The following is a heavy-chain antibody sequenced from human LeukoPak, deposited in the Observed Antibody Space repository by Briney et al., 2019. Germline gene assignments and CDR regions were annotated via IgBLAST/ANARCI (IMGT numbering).Heavy chain of an antibody. CDR1: GYTFTGYY. Sequence: AASVKVSCKASGYTFTGYYMHWVRQAPGQGLEWMGWINPNSGGTNYAQKFQGRVTMTRDTSISTAYMELSRLRSDDTAVYYCARGRVGATLSYYYYYYMDVWGKGTTVTVSS. D-gene: IGHD1-26*01. CDR2: INPNSGGT. CDR3: ARGRVGATLSYYYYYYMDV. V-gene: IGHV1-2*02. J-gene: IGHJ6*03.